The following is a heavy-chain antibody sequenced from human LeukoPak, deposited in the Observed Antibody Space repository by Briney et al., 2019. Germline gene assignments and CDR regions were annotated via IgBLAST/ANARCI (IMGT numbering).Heavy chain of an antibody. V-gene: IGHV4-34*01. CDR2: INHSGST. CDR3: ARRLIAADGDPFDY. J-gene: IGHJ4*02. CDR1: GGSFSGYY. D-gene: IGHD6-13*01. Sequence: SETLSLTCAVYGGSFSGYYWSWIRQPPGKGLEWIGEINHSGSTNYNPSLKSRVTISVDTSKNQFSLKLSSVTAADTAVYYCARRLIAADGDPFDYWGQGTLVTVSS.